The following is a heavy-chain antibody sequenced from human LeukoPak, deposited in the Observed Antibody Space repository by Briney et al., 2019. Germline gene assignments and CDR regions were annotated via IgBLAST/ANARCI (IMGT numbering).Heavy chain of an antibody. CDR3: ASSLGSSAGYYYYYMDV. CDR2: ISYDGSNK. V-gene: IGHV3-30*04. J-gene: IGHJ6*03. CDR1: GFTFSGYA. D-gene: IGHD3-10*01. Sequence: QPGGSLRLSCAASGFTFSGYAMHWVRQAPGKGLEWVAVISYDGSNKYYADSVKGRFTISRDNSKNTLYLQMNSLRAEDTAVYYCASSLGSSAGYYYYYMDVWGKGTTVTVSS.